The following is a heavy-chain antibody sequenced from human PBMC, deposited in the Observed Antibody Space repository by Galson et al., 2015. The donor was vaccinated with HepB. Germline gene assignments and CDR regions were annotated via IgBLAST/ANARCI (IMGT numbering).Heavy chain of an antibody. Sequence: SLRLSCATSGFSFSSYAMHWVRQAPGKGLEWVALMSYDGSNNYYADSVKGRFTISRDNSKNTLYLQMNSLRDEDTAVYYCARVLGQLVLNDAFDIWGQGTMVTVSS. V-gene: IGHV3-30*04. CDR2: MSYDGSNN. CDR1: GFSFSSYA. D-gene: IGHD6-13*01. J-gene: IGHJ3*02. CDR3: ARVLGQLVLNDAFDI.